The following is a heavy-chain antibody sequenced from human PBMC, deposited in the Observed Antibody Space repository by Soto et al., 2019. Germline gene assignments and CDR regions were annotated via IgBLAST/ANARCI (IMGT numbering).Heavy chain of an antibody. CDR3: ARSLGWYAIDY. CDR1: GVSIGSNYY. J-gene: IGHJ4*02. CDR2: MSHIVRV. Sequence: QVLLQESGPGLVQPSGTLSLSCVVSGVSIGSNYYWGWVRQSPGKGLEWLGDMSHIVRVNYNPSLKSRVTISIDKPQNQFSLKLSSVTAAATAVYYCARSLGWYAIDYWGQGTLVIVSS. V-gene: IGHV4-4*02. D-gene: IGHD6-19*01.